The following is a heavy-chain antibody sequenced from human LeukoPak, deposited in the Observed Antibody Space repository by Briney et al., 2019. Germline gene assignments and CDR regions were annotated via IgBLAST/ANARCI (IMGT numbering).Heavy chain of an antibody. CDR2: INHSGST. Sequence: SETLSLTCAVYGGSFSGYYWSWIRQPPGKGLEWNGEINHSGSTNYNPSLKSRVTISVDTSKNQFSLKLSPVTAADTAVYYCARGGWDYYDSSGYYKDFDYWGQGTLVTVSS. J-gene: IGHJ4*02. CDR3: ARGGWDYYDSSGYYKDFDY. D-gene: IGHD3-22*01. V-gene: IGHV4-34*01. CDR1: GGSFSGYY.